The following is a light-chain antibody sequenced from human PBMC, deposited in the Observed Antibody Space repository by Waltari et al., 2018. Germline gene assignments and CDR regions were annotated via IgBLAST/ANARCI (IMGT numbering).Light chain of an antibody. V-gene: IGKV3-11*01. CDR1: QSVSSY. CDR3: QQYYITPLS. J-gene: IGKJ4*01. Sequence: EIVLTQSPATLSLSPGERATLSCRASQSVSSYLAWYQQKPGQAPRRLIYDASNRATGIPARFSGSGSGTDFTLTISSLQAEDVAVYYCQQYYITPLSFGGGTKVEIK. CDR2: DAS.